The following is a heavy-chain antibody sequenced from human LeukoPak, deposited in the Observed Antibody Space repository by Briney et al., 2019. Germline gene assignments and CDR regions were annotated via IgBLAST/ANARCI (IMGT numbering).Heavy chain of an antibody. D-gene: IGHD3-3*01. J-gene: IGHJ4*02. V-gene: IGHV4-39*01. CDR2: IYFSGSA. CDR1: GDITHY. Sequence: PSETLSLTCTVSGDITHYWGWIRQPPGLGLECIGSIYFSGSAYYNPSLRSRVTISLDTSKKQLSLKLNSVTAADTAVYYCARCRYDFGSGFGNYFDYWGQGSRVTVSS. CDR3: ARCRYDFGSGFGNYFDY.